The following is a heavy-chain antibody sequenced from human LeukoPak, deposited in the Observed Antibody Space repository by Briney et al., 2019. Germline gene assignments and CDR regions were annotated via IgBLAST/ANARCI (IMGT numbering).Heavy chain of an antibody. J-gene: IGHJ4*02. CDR1: GDSITSGGYY. D-gene: IGHD3-22*01. CDR2: IYYSGST. V-gene: IGHV4-31*03. Sequence: PSETLSLTCTVSGDSITSGGYYWSWIRQHPGKGLEWIGYIYYSGSTYYNPSLKGRVIISVDTSKNQFSLKLSSVTAADTAVYYCARGGYYDSSGYYYFDYWGQGTLVTVSS. CDR3: ARGGYYDSSGYYYFDY.